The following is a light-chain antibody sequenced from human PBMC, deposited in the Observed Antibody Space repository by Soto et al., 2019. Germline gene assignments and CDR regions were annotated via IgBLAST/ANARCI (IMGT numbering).Light chain of an antibody. CDR2: KAS. CDR3: QHYNSYFPWM. J-gene: IGKJ1*01. Sequence: DIQMTQSPSTLSASVGDRVTITCRASQSISSWLAWYQQKPGKAPKLLIYKASSLESGVPSRFSGSGSGTEFTLTISNLQPDDFATYYCQHYNSYFPWMFGQGTKVDIK. V-gene: IGKV1-5*03. CDR1: QSISSW.